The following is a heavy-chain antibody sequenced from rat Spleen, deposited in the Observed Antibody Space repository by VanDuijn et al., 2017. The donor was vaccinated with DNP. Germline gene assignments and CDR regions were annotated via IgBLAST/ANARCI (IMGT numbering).Heavy chain of an antibody. J-gene: IGHJ3*01. Sequence: EMQLQESGPGLVRPSQSLSLTCSVTGFSITRSYRWNWIRKFPGSKLEWMGYINSAGSPNYNPSLKSRISITRDTSKNQFFLQVNSVTTEDTATYYCARLGTQGFTYWGQGTLVTVSS. V-gene: IGHV3-3*01. CDR2: INSAGSP. CDR3: ARLGTQGFTY. D-gene: IGHD1-5*01. CDR1: GFSITRSYR.